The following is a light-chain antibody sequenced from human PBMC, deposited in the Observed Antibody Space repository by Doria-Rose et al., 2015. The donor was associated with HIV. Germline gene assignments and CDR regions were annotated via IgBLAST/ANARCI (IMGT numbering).Light chain of an antibody. V-gene: IGKV3-20*01. CDR1: QSFSSTY. CDR2: DGS. J-gene: IGKJ1*01. Sequence: VLTQSPGTLSLSPGERATLSCRASQSFSSTYLAWYQQKPGQAPSLLIYDGSTRATGIPDRFSASGSWADFTLTINRLEPEDFALYYCHQYGTSWTFGQGAKVEI. CDR3: HQYGTSWT.